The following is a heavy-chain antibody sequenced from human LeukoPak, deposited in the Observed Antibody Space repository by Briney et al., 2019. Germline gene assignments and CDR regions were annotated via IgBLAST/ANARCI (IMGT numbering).Heavy chain of an antibody. V-gene: IGHV1-69*04. CDR2: IIPILGIA. CDR3: ASPSPTHCSGGSCYRASSFDY. J-gene: IGHJ4*02. Sequence: ASVKVSCKASGGTFSSYAISWVRQAPGQGLEWMGRIIPILGIANYAQKFQGRVTITADKSTSTAYMELSSLRSEDTAVYYCASPSPTHCSGGSCYRASSFDYWGQGTLVTVSS. D-gene: IGHD2-15*01. CDR1: GGTFSSYA.